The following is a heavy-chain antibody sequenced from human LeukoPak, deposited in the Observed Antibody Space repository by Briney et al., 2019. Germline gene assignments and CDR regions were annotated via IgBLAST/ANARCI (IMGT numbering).Heavy chain of an antibody. J-gene: IGHJ4*02. D-gene: IGHD6-13*01. Sequence: GASVKVSCKASGGTFSSYAISWVRQAPGQGLEWMGGIIPIFGTANYAQKFQGRVTITADESTSTAYMELSSLRSEDTAVYYCAQSDPAAGYQTLEYYFDYWGQGTLVTVSS. V-gene: IGHV1-69*13. CDR1: GGTFSSYA. CDR2: IIPIFGTA. CDR3: AQSDPAAGYQTLEYYFDY.